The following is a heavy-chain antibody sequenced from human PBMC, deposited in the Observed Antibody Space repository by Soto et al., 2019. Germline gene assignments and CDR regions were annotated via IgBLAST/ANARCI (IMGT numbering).Heavy chain of an antibody. D-gene: IGHD2-2*01. CDR3: AKDHCSSTSCYFDY. CDR2: ISGSGGST. V-gene: IGHV3-23*01. Sequence: PGGSLRLSCAASGFTFSSYAMIWVRQAPGKGLEWVSAISGSGGSTYYADSVKGRFTISRDNSKNTLYLQMNSLRAEDTAVYYCAKDHCSSTSCYFDYWGQGTLVTVSS. J-gene: IGHJ4*02. CDR1: GFTFSSYA.